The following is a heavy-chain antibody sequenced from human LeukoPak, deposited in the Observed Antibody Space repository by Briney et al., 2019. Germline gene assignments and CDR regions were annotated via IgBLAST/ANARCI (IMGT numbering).Heavy chain of an antibody. CDR2: GDYSGGT. Sequence: SETLSLTCTVSGDSFSSVTDYWAWIRQPPGKGLEWIASGDYSGGTYYNPSLESRVAISADMSKNQFSLKLTSVTGADTAVYYCARLPRTTDGKLDDAFDIWGQGTMVTVSS. CDR3: ARLPRTTDGKLDDAFDI. D-gene: IGHD2/OR15-2a*01. CDR1: GDSFSSVTDY. V-gene: IGHV4-39*07. J-gene: IGHJ3*02.